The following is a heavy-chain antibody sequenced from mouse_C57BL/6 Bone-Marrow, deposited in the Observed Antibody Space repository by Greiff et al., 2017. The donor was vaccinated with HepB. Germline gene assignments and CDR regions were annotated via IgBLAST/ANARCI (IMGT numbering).Heavy chain of an antibody. D-gene: IGHD2-5*01. CDR2: INLSSGYT. V-gene: IGHV1-7*01. Sequence: QVQLQQSGAQLAKPGASVKLSCKASGYTFSSYWMHWVEQRPGQGLEWIGYINLSSGYTKYNQKFKDKATLTADKSSCTAYMQLSSLTYEDSAVYYCATYSNYEYFDVWGTGTTVTVSS. J-gene: IGHJ1*03. CDR1: GYTFSSYW. CDR3: ATYSNYEYFDV.